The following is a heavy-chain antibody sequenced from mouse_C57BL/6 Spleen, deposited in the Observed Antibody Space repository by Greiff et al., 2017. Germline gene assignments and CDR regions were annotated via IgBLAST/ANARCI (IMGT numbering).Heavy chain of an antibody. D-gene: IGHD2-1*01. J-gene: IGHJ2*01. CDR3: ARGSYGNLYYFDY. V-gene: IGHV1-64*01. CDR2: IHPNSGST. Sequence: QVQLQQPGAELVKPGASVKLSCKASGYTFTSYWMHWVKQRPGQGLEWIGMIHPNSGSTNYNEKFKSKDTLTVDKSSSTAYMQLSSLTSEDSAVYYCARGSYGNLYYFDYWGQGTTLTVSS. CDR1: GYTFTSYW.